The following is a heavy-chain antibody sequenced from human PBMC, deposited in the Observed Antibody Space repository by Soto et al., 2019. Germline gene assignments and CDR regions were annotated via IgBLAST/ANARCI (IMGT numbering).Heavy chain of an antibody. D-gene: IGHD5-18*01. CDR1: GFTFSSYA. CDR2: ISYDGSNK. V-gene: IGHV3-30-3*01. J-gene: IGHJ6*02. Sequence: QVQLVESGGGVVQPGRSLRLSCAASGFTFSSYAMHWVRQAPGKGLEWVAVISYDGSNKYYADSVKGRFTISRDNSKNTRYLQMNSLGAEDTAVYYCARDRGHSYGYNYYGMDVWGHGTTVTVCS. CDR3: ARDRGHSYGYNYYGMDV.